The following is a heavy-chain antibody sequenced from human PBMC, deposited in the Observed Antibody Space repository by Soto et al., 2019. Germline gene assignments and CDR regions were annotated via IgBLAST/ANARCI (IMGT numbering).Heavy chain of an antibody. CDR2: ISYDGSNK. V-gene: IGHV3-30-3*01. CDR1: GFTFSSYA. Sequence: PGGSLRLSCAASGFTFSSYAMHWVRQAPGKGLEWVAVISYDGSNKYYADSVKGRFTISRDNSKNTLYLQMNSLRAEDTAVYYCARDGMAFDWLLYYFDYWGQGTLVTVSS. CDR3: ARDGMAFDWLLYYFDY. J-gene: IGHJ4*02. D-gene: IGHD3-9*01.